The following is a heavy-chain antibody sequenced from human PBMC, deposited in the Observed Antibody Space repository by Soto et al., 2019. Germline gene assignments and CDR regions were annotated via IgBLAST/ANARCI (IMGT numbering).Heavy chain of an antibody. CDR2: IIPLLDMA. D-gene: IGHD6-13*01. CDR3: ARDRLAAAGTATDY. Sequence: QVQLGQSGAELKKPGSSVKVSCKASGGTFSSYTISWVRQAPGQGLEWMGRIIPLLDMADYARKFQGRVTITADKSTSTAYMELSSLRSEDTAVYFCARDRLAAAGTATDYWGQGTLVIVSS. CDR1: GGTFSSYT. V-gene: IGHV1-69*08. J-gene: IGHJ4*02.